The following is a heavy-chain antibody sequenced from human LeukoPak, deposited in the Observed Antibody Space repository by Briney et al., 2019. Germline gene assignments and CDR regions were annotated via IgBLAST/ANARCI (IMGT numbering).Heavy chain of an antibody. CDR3: AELGITMIGGV. CDR2: IKQDGNEK. D-gene: IGHD3-10*02. Sequence: GGSLRLSCTASGFTFITYWMNWVRQAPGKGLEWVANIKQDGNEKYYVDSVKGRFTISRDNAKNSLHLQMNSLRAEDTAVYYCAELGITMIGGVWGKGTTVTISS. V-gene: IGHV3-7*01. CDR1: GFTFITYW. J-gene: IGHJ6*04.